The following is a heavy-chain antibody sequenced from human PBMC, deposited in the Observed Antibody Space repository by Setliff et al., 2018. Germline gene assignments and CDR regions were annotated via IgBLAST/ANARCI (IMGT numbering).Heavy chain of an antibody. CDR3: ARSAGYSSSWYNYYYGMDV. D-gene: IGHD6-13*01. Sequence: SETLSLTCAVSGYSISSGYYWGWIRQPPGKGLEWIGSIYHSGSTYYNPSLKSRVTISVDTSKNQFSLKLSSVTAADTAVYYCARSAGYSSSWYNYYYGMDVWGQGTTGTVS. CDR1: GYSISSGYY. V-gene: IGHV4-38-2*01. CDR2: IYHSGST. J-gene: IGHJ6*02.